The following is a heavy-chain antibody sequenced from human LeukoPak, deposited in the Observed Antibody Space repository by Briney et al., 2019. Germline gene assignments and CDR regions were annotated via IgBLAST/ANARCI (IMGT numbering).Heavy chain of an antibody. Sequence: PGGSLRLSCAASGFTFSSYEMNWVRQAPGKGPEWVSYISSSGSTIYYADSVKGRFTISRDNAKISLYLQMNSLRAEDTAVYYCARGPSTFGGLSAWFDPWGQGTLVTVYS. CDR1: GFTFSSYE. D-gene: IGHD3-16*01. J-gene: IGHJ5*02. CDR3: ARGPSTFGGLSAWFDP. V-gene: IGHV3-48*03. CDR2: ISSSGSTI.